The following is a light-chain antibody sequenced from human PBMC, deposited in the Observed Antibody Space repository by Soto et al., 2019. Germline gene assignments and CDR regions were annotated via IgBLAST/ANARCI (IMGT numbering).Light chain of an antibody. CDR2: AAS. Sequence: DIQMTQSPSSLSASVGDRVTITCRASQSISSYLNWYQQKPGKAPKVLIYAASNLQSGVPSRFSGSGSGTYFTLTVSSLQPEDFATYYCQQANSFPLTFGGGTKVDIK. CDR1: QSISSY. J-gene: IGKJ4*01. CDR3: QQANSFPLT. V-gene: IGKV1-39*01.